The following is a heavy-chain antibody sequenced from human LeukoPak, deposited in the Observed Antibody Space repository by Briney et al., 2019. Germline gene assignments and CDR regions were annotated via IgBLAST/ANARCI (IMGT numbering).Heavy chain of an antibody. Sequence: SETLSLTCAVYGGSFSGYYWSWIRQPPGKGLEWIGEINHSGSTNYNPSLKSRVTISVDTSKNQFSLKLSSVTAADTAVYYCARGEGPGTPRGGIDYWGQGTLVTVSS. D-gene: IGHD1-1*01. V-gene: IGHV4-34*01. CDR1: GGSFSGYY. CDR3: ARGEGPGTPRGGIDY. J-gene: IGHJ4*02. CDR2: INHSGST.